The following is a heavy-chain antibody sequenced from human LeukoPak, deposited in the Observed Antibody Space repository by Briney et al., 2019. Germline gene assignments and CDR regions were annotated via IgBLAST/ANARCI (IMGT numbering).Heavy chain of an antibody. CDR2: ISYSGST. CDR3: ATSPPYGDFHYYYNMDV. J-gene: IGHJ6*02. CDR1: GGSISSSTYY. Sequence: SETLSLTCTVSGGSISSSTYYWDWIRQPPGKGLEWIGSISYSGSTYYSPSLKSRVTISVDTSKNQFSLKLRSVTAADTAVYYCATSPPYGDFHYYYNMDVWGQGTTVTVSS. D-gene: IGHD4-17*01. V-gene: IGHV4-39*01.